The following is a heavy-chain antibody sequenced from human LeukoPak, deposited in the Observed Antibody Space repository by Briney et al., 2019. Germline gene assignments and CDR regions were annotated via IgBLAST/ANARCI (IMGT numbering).Heavy chain of an antibody. CDR1: GYTLTELS. J-gene: IGHJ3*02. CDR2: FDPEDGET. D-gene: IGHD3-3*01. V-gene: IGHV1-24*01. Sequence: ASVKVSXKVSGYTLTELSMHWMRQAPGKGLEWMGGFDPEDGETIYAQKFQGRVTMTEDTSTDTAYMELSSLRSEDTAVYYCATGDDVKTYYDFWGGYPRTDAFDIWGQGTMVTVSS. CDR3: ATGDDVKTYYDFWGGYPRTDAFDI.